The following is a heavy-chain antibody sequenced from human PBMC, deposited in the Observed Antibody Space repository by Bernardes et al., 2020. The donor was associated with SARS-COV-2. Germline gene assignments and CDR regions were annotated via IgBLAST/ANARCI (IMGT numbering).Heavy chain of an antibody. D-gene: IGHD2-15*01. V-gene: IGHV4-34*01. CDR2: INHTGST. CDR1: GGSFSAYY. Sequence: SEPLSLTCAVYGGSFSAYYWSWIRQPPGKGLEWIGEINHTGSTNYSPSLKSRVTISLDTSKNQFSLRLRSVTAAETAVYYCARGGRKMLITGTYCSGGRCYFDYWGQGTLVTVSS. J-gene: IGHJ4*02. CDR3: ARGGRKMLITGTYCSGGRCYFDY.